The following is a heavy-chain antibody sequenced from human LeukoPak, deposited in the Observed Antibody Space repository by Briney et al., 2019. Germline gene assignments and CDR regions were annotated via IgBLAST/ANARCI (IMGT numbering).Heavy chain of an antibody. CDR1: GFTFSSYS. J-gene: IGHJ4*02. Sequence: GGSLRLSCAASGFTFSSYSMNWVRQAPGKGLEWVSSISSSSSYTYYADSVKGRFTISRDNSKNSLYLQMNSLRAEDMAVYYCARGSRIAVAGTVDPTMRNWGQGTLVTVSS. V-gene: IGHV3-21*01. CDR2: ISSSSSYT. CDR3: ARGSRIAVAGTVDPTMRN. D-gene: IGHD6-19*01.